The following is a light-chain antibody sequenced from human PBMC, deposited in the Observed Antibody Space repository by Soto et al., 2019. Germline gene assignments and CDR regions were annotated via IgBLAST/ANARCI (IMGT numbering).Light chain of an antibody. CDR2: SDN. CDR3: QSYDNNSDYV. Sequence: LTQPPSLSGSPGQRVTISCTGSSSNIGAGYVVHWYQQLPGAAPKLLIFSDNNRPSGVPDRFSGSNSGTSASLAITGLRAEDEADYYWQSYDNNSDYVFGTGTKVTVL. V-gene: IGLV1-40*01. CDR1: SSNIGAGYV. J-gene: IGLJ1*01.